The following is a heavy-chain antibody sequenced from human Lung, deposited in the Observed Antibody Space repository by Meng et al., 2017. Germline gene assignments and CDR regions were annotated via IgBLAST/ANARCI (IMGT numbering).Heavy chain of an antibody. CDR1: GGSLTCSTW. CDR3: ARFDISSSGRGDY. Sequence: QGQLRGSGAGLGTPSAPPSLTCAVSGGSLTCSTWWSVVRQTPGEGLEWCGVIFRSASTNYTPPLERRVTLSVDKSKNQFSLKVYSVTAAATATYYCARFDISSSGRGDYWGQGILVTVSS. J-gene: IGHJ4*02. V-gene: IGHV4-4*02. CDR2: IFRSAST. D-gene: IGHD1-26*01.